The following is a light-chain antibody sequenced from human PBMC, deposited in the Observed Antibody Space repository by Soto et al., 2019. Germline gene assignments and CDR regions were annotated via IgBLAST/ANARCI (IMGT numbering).Light chain of an antibody. CDR1: QSVSSRF. J-gene: IGKJ5*01. CDR2: GAS. Sequence: GFTQRAATRSLSPGERATLSCRGSQSVSSRFLAWYQQKPGQAPRLLMYGASSRATGIPDRFSGTGSGTDLTLTISRLEPEDFAVYSCQQYRSSPYTFGLGTRLEFK. CDR3: QQYRSSPYT. V-gene: IGKV3-20*01.